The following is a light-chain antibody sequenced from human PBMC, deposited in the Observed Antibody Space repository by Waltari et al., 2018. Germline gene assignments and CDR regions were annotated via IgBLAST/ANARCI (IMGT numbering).Light chain of an antibody. J-gene: IGKJ4*01. Sequence: DIQLTQSPSSLSASEGDRVTITCWASQNIRSYLNWYQQSPGKAPNLLIYGASSLQSGIPSRFSGSGYGTDFTLTISSLQPEDFTTYYCQQGYTAPLTFGGGTKLEIK. CDR2: GAS. V-gene: IGKV1-39*01. CDR1: QNIRSY. CDR3: QQGYTAPLT.